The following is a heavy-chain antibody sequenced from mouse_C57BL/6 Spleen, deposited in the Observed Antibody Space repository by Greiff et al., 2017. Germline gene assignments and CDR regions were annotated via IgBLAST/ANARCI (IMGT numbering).Heavy chain of an antibody. D-gene: IGHD1-1*01. V-gene: IGHV8-8*01. CDR2: IWWDDDK. CDR3: ARTATVVATDY. Sequence: QVTLKESGPGILQPSQTLSLTCSFSGFSLSTFGMGVGWIRQPSGKGLEWLAHIWWDDDKYYNPALKSRLTISKDTSKNQVYLQIANVDTADTATYYCARTATVVATDYWGQGTTLTVSS. J-gene: IGHJ2*01. CDR1: GFSLSTFGMG.